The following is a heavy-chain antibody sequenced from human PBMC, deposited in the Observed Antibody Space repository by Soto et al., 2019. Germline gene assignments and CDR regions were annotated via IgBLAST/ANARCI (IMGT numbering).Heavy chain of an antibody. CDR3: ARSLTGGGGKDY. CDR1: GYTFTIYY. CDR2: INPSGGST. J-gene: IGHJ4*02. Sequence: QVQLVQSGAEVKKPGASVKVSCKASGYTFTIYYMHWVRQAPGQGLEWMGIINPSGGSTSYAQRFQGRGTMIRDESTSKVYMDLRSLISDDTAVYYCARSLTGGGGKDYWGQGTLVTVSS. V-gene: IGHV1-46*01. D-gene: IGHD3-16*01.